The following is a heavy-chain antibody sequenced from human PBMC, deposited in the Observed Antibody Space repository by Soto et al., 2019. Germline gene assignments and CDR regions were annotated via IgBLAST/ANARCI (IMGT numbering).Heavy chain of an antibody. CDR3: TSRLGYGYAMDV. V-gene: IGHV4-39*01. CDR1: GDSISSGNYR. J-gene: IGHJ6*02. D-gene: IGHD1-1*01. CDR2: IYSTGTT. Sequence: SATLSLTCTVSGDSISSGNYRWGWVRQTPGKGLEWIGNIYSTGTTYYNPSLKSRATISGDTSKNQFSLKLSIVTAADTAVYYCTSRLGYGYAMDVWGQGTAVT.